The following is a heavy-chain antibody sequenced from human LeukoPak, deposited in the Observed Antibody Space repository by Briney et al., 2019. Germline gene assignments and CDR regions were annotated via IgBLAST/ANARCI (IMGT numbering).Heavy chain of an antibody. CDR1: GFTFSSYA. Sequence: GGSLRLSCAASGFTFSSYAMSWVRQAPGKGLEWVSAISGSGGSTYYADSVKGRFTISRDNSKNTLYLQMNSLRAEDTDVYYGAKDAPVNIVVVPAANSWGQGTLVTVSS. J-gene: IGHJ4*02. V-gene: IGHV3-23*01. CDR3: AKDAPVNIVVVPAANS. CDR2: ISGSGGST. D-gene: IGHD2-2*01.